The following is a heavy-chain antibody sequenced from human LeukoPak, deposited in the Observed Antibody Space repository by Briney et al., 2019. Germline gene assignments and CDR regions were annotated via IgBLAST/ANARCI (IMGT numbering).Heavy chain of an antibody. CDR3: ARDAGLSVADYFQH. Sequence: GGSLRLSCAASGFTFSSYSMNWVRQAPGKGLEWVSSISSSSSYIYYADSVKGRFTISRDNAKNSLYLQMNSLRAEDTAVYYCARDAGLSVADYFQHWGQGTLVTVSS. D-gene: IGHD6-19*01. J-gene: IGHJ1*01. CDR2: ISSSSSYI. CDR1: GFTFSSYS. V-gene: IGHV3-21*01.